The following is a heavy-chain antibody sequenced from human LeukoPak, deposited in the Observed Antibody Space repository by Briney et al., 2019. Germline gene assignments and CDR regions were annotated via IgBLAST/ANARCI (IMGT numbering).Heavy chain of an antibody. V-gene: IGHV1-2*02. CDR2: INPNSGST. CDR3: ALWEIVHYAFDF. Sequence: ASVKVSCKASGYSFTDYYMHWVRQAPGQGLEWMGWINPNSGSTNYAQKFQGRVTMTRDTSISPAYMELNRLRAYDTGVYYCALWEIVHYAFDFWGQGTMVTVSS. J-gene: IGHJ3*01. CDR1: GYSFTDYY. D-gene: IGHD5-12*01.